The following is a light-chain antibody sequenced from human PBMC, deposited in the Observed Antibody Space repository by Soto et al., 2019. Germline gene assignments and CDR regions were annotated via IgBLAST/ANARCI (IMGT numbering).Light chain of an antibody. Sequence: DIQLTQSPSFLSASVGDRVTITCRASQGISSYLAWYQQKPGKAPKLLIYAASTLQSGVPSRFSGSGSGTEFTLTIRSLQPEDFATYYCQQLNSYPLTFGGGTK. CDR3: QQLNSYPLT. CDR2: AAS. CDR1: QGISSY. J-gene: IGKJ4*02. V-gene: IGKV1-9*01.